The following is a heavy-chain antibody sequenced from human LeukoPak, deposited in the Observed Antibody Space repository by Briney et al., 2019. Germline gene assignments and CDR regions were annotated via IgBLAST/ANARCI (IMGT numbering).Heavy chain of an antibody. J-gene: IGHJ3*02. V-gene: IGHV3-48*02. CDR3: AKGRPYYYDSSGYYLNAAFDI. Sequence: GGSLRLSCAASGFTFSSYSMNWVRQAPGKGLEWVSYISSSSSTIYYADSVKGRFTISRDNAKNSLYLQMNSLRDEDTAVYYCAKGRPYYYDSSGYYLNAAFDIWGQGTMVTVSS. D-gene: IGHD3-22*01. CDR2: ISSSSSTI. CDR1: GFTFSSYS.